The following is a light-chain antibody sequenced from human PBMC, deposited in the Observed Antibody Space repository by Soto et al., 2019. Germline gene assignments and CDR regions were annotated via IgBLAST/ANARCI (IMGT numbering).Light chain of an antibody. CDR1: QSILTY. V-gene: IGKV1-39*01. J-gene: IGKJ1*01. CDR3: QQSYTSPWT. CDR2: AAS. Sequence: DIQMTQSPSSLCASVGYRVTITCRASQSILTYLNWFQQKPGKAPKLLMYAASSLQGGVPSRFSGSGSGTDFTLTISSLQPEDFATYFCQQSYTSPWTFGQGTKVDIK.